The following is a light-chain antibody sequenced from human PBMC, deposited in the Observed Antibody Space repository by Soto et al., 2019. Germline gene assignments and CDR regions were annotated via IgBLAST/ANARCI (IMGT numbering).Light chain of an antibody. J-gene: IGKJ4*01. CDR2: DAS. Sequence: EIVLTQSPATLSLSPGERATLSCRASQSVGSYLAWYQQKRGQAPRLLIYDASNRATCIPARFSGSGSGTDFTLTISSLEPEDFAVYYCQQRSNWPPLTFGGGTKVEIK. CDR1: QSVGSY. V-gene: IGKV3-11*01. CDR3: QQRSNWPPLT.